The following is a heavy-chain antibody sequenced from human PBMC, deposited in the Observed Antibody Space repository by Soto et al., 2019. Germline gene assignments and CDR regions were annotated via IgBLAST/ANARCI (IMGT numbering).Heavy chain of an antibody. D-gene: IGHD2-2*03. CDR3: VRDYLLDGFDT. CDR1: NGSISTYY. V-gene: IGHV4-59*01. J-gene: IGHJ5*02. Sequence: PSETLSLTCTVSNGSISTYYWTWVRQPPGKGLEWIGYVYYSGSSNYNPSLKSRVGMSIDTSKNQFSLELKSVTAADTAKYYCVRDYLLDGFDTWGQGILVTVYS. CDR2: VYYSGSS.